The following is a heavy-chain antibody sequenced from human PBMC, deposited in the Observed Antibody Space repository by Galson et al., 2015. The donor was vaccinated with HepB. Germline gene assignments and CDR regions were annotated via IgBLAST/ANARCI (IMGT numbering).Heavy chain of an antibody. D-gene: IGHD1-26*01. CDR2: IKQDGSEK. J-gene: IGHJ6*02. V-gene: IGHV3-7*01. CDR3: AREGGSYWPYYYGMDV. CDR1: GFTFSSYW. Sequence: SLRLSCAASGFTFSSYWMSWVRQAPGKGLEWVANIKQDGSEKYYVDSVKGRFTISRDNAKNSLYLQMNSLRAEDTAVYYCAREGGSYWPYYYGMDVWGQGTTVTVSS.